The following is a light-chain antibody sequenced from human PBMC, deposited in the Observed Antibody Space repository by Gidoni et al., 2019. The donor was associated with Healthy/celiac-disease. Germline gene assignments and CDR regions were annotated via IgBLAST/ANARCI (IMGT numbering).Light chain of an antibody. J-gene: IGKJ1*01. CDR1: QSVSSSY. Sequence: IVLTQSPGTLSLSPGERATLSCRASQSVSSSYLAWYQQKPGQAPRLLIYGASSRATGIPDRFSGRGSGTDFTLTISRLEPEDVAVYYCQQYGSASWTFGQGTKVEIK. V-gene: IGKV3-20*01. CDR3: QQYGSASWT. CDR2: GAS.